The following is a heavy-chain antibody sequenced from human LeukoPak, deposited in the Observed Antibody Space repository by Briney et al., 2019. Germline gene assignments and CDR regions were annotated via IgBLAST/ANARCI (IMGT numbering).Heavy chain of an antibody. D-gene: IGHD6-13*01. Sequence: ASVKVSCKASGYTFTSYDINCGRQATGQGLEWMGWMNPNSGNTGYAQKFQGRVTMTRNTSISTAYMELSSLRSEDTAVYYCARSLVGSSWYFDYYYYGMDVWGQGTTVTVSS. V-gene: IGHV1-8*01. CDR3: ARSLVGSSWYFDYYYYGMDV. CDR2: MNPNSGNT. CDR1: GYTFTSYD. J-gene: IGHJ6*02.